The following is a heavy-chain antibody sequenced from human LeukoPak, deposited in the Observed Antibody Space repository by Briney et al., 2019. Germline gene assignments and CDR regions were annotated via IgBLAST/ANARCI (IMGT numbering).Heavy chain of an antibody. CDR3: ARHAVEVRAGSYSSYYFDY. Sequence: PSETLSLTCTSSGGSIGGDHWSWIRQAPGEGLEWIGYISDTGSTSYNPSLRSRVTISLNTPENQFSLTLTSVAAADTAVYYCARHAVEVRAGSYSSYYFDYWGQGTLVTVSS. CDR1: GGSIGGDH. V-gene: IGHV4-59*08. D-gene: IGHD3-10*01. J-gene: IGHJ4*02. CDR2: ISDTGST.